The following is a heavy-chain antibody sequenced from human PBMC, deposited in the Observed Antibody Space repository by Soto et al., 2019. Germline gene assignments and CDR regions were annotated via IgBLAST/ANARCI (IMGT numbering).Heavy chain of an antibody. D-gene: IGHD2-15*01. CDR3: ARGKYCSDGSCYSFDY. CDR2: VYSSGST. Sequence: SETLSLTCTVSGGSIISYYWSWIRQPPGKGLEWIGYVYSSGSTNYNPSLKSRVTMSVDTSKKQFSLRLTSATAADTAVYYCARGKYCSDGSCYSFDYWGQGALVTVSS. J-gene: IGHJ4*02. V-gene: IGHV4-59*01. CDR1: GGSIISYY.